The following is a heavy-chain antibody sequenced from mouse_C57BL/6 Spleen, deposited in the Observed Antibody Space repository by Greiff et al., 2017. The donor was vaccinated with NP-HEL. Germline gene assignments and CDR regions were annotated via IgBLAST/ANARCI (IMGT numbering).Heavy chain of an antibody. CDR1: GYTFTNYW. CDR3: ARRGAYYYGSSYMDY. V-gene: IGHV1-63*01. CDR2: IYPGGGYT. J-gene: IGHJ4*01. D-gene: IGHD1-1*01. Sequence: QVQLKQSGAELVRPGTSVKMSCKASGYTFTNYWIGWAKQRPGHGLEWIGDIYPGGGYTNYNEKFKGKATLTADKSSSTAYMQFSSLTSEDSAIYYCARRGAYYYGSSYMDYWGQGTSVTVSS.